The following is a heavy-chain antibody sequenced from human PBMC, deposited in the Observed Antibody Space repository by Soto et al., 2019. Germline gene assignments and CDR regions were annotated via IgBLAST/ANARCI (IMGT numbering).Heavy chain of an antibody. D-gene: IGHD1-1*01. CDR3: AREYNWNDLWFDP. V-gene: IGHV1-8*01. Sequence: QVQLVQSGAEVKKPGASVKVSCKASGYTFTSYDINWVRQATGQGLEWMGWMNPNSGNTGYAQKFQGRVTXTRNTXISTXYMELSSLRSEDTAVYYCAREYNWNDLWFDPWGQGTLVTVSS. CDR1: GYTFTSYD. CDR2: MNPNSGNT. J-gene: IGHJ5*02.